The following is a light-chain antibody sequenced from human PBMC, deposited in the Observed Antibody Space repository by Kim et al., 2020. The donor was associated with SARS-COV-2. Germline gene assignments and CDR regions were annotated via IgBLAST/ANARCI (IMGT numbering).Light chain of an antibody. Sequence: GPRVPISCSGSSSNIGSNTVNWYQQLPGTAPKLLIYSNNQRPSGVPDRLSGSKSGTSASLAISGLQSEDEADYYCAAWDDSLNGPVFGGGTQLTVL. V-gene: IGLV1-44*01. CDR2: SNN. CDR3: AAWDDSLNGPV. J-gene: IGLJ2*01. CDR1: SSNIGSNT.